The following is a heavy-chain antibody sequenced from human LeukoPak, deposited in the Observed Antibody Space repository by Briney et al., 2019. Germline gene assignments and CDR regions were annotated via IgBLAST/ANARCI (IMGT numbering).Heavy chain of an antibody. CDR2: INPNSGGT. CDR1: GYTFTGYY. CDR3: ARGTNVDIVVVPAAIAFDI. Sequence: GASVKVSCKASGYTFTGYYMHWVRQAPGQGLEWVGWINPNSGGTNYAQKFQGRVTMTRDTSISTAYMELSRLRSDDTAVYYCARGTNVDIVVVPAAIAFDIWGQGTMVTVSS. J-gene: IGHJ3*02. D-gene: IGHD2-2*01. V-gene: IGHV1-2*02.